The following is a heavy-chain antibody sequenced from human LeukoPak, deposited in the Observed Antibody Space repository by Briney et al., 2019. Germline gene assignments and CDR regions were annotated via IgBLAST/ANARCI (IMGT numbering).Heavy chain of an antibody. CDR3: ARVSSRSYYLHY. D-gene: IGHD1-26*01. CDR1: GFTFSDYY. CDR2: ISSSSSYT. J-gene: IGHJ4*02. Sequence: GGSLRLSCAASGFTFSDYYMSWIRQAPGKGLELVSYISSSSSYTNYADSVKGRFTISRDNAKNSLYLQMNSLRAEDTAVYYCARVSSRSYYLHYWGQGTLVTVSS. V-gene: IGHV3-11*06.